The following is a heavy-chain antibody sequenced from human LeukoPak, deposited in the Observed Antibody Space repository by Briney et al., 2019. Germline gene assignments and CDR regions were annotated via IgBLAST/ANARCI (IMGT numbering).Heavy chain of an antibody. CDR3: ARVTGYGRTGAFDI. CDR2: INHSGST. Sequence: SETLSLTCAVYGGSFSGYYWSWIRQPPGKGLEWIGEINHSGSTNYNPSLKSRVTISVDTSKNQFSLKLSSVTAADTAVYYCARVTGYGRTGAFDIWGQGTMVTVSS. J-gene: IGHJ3*02. D-gene: IGHD2-15*01. V-gene: IGHV4-34*01. CDR1: GGSFSGYY.